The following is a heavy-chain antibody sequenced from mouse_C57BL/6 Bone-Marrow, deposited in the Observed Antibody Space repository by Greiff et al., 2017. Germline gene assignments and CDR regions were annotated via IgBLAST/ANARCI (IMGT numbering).Heavy chain of an antibody. V-gene: IGHV1-55*01. J-gene: IGHJ2*01. CDR1: GYTFTSYW. CDR3: ASIYYGNYVFDY. CDR2: IYPGSGST. D-gene: IGHD2-1*01. Sequence: QVQLQQPGAELVKPGASVKMSCKASGYTFTSYWITWVKQRPGQGLEWIGDIYPGSGSTNYNEKFKSKATLTVDTSSSTAYMQLSSLTSEDSAVYYCASIYYGNYVFDYWGQGTTLTVSS.